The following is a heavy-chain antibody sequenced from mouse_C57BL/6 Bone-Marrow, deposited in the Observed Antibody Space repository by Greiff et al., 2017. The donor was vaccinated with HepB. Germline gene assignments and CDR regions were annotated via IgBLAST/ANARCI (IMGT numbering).Heavy chain of an antibody. CDR1: GFTFSNYW. J-gene: IGHJ4*01. CDR3: TEFWYGSSLYYAMDY. Sequence: EVKLEESGGGLAQPGGSMKLSCVASGFTFSNYWMNWVRQSPEKGLEWVAQIRLKSDNYATHYAESVKGRFTISRDDSKSSVYLQMNNLRAEDTGIYYCTEFWYGSSLYYAMDYWGQGTSVTVSS. CDR2: IRLKSDNYAT. V-gene: IGHV6-3*01. D-gene: IGHD1-1*01.